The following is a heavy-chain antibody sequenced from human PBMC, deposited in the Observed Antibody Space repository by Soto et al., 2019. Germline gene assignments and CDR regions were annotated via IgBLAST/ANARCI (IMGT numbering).Heavy chain of an antibody. CDR3: ARDPGGPGSSSWYMGGYYYYGMDV. CDR1: GYTFTSYY. Sequence: ASVKVSCKASGYTFTSYYMHWVRQAPGQGFEWMGIINPSGGSTSYAQKFQGRVTMTRDTSTSTVYMELSSLRSEDTAVYYCARDPGGPGSSSWYMGGYYYYGMDVWGQGTTVTVSS. J-gene: IGHJ6*02. CDR2: INPSGGST. D-gene: IGHD6-13*01. V-gene: IGHV1-46*01.